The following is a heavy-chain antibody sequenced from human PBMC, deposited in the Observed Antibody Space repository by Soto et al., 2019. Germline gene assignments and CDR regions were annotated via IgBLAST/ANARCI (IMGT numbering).Heavy chain of an antibody. CDR2: IYYSGST. CDR3: ASGIVVVVAAPDAFDI. V-gene: IGHV4-39*01. D-gene: IGHD2-15*01. Sequence: SETLSLTCTVSGGSISSSSYYWGWIRQPPGKGLEWIGSIYYSGSTYYNPSLKSRVTISVDTSKNQFSLKLSSVTAADTAVYYCASGIVVVVAAPDAFDIWGQGTMVTVSS. CDR1: GGSISSSSYY. J-gene: IGHJ3*02.